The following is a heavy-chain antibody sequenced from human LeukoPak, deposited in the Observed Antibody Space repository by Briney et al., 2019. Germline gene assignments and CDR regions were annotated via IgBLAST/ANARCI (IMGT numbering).Heavy chain of an antibody. J-gene: IGHJ4*02. D-gene: IGHD3-9*01. Sequence: ASVKVSCKASGYTFTSYDINWVRQATGQGLEWMGWMNPNSGNTGYAQKFQGRVTMTRNTSISTAYMELSSLRSEDTAVYYCARVASYDILTGYSYWGQGTLVTVSS. V-gene: IGHV1-8*01. CDR2: MNPNSGNT. CDR3: ARVASYDILTGYSY. CDR1: GYTFTSYD.